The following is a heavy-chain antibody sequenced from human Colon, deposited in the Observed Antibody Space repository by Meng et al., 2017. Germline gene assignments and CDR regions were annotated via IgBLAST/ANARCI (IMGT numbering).Heavy chain of an antibody. D-gene: IGHD1-26*01. Sequence: QLQLMQWGAGMLKPSENLSLTCNVYGDSFTDYYWNWIRQPPGKGLEWIGEIHYSGSTNYNPSLESRVTISEDTSQKQFSLRLSSVTAADTAVYYCARRIRGGSYLGWGQGTPVTVSS. CDR3: ARRIRGGSYLG. J-gene: IGHJ4*02. CDR2: IHYSGST. V-gene: IGHV4-34*01. CDR1: GDSFTDYY.